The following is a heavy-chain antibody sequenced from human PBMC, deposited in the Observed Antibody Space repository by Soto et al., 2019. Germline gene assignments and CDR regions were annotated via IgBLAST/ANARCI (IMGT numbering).Heavy chain of an antibody. CDR3: ARVALYYDILTGYSKTYYYYGMDV. D-gene: IGHD3-9*01. V-gene: IGHV1-69*06. CDR1: FSSYA. Sequence: FSSYAISWVRQAPGQGLEWMGGIIPIFGTANYAQKFQGRVTITADKSTSTAYMELSSLRSEDTAVYYCARVALYYDILTGYSKTYYYYGMDVWGQGTTVTVSS. J-gene: IGHJ6*02. CDR2: IIPIFGTA.